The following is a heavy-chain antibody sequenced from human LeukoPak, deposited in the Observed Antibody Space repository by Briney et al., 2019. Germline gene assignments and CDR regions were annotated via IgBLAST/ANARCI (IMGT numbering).Heavy chain of an antibody. CDR3: ARPEDTYGYILDY. CDR1: GYTFTGSY. V-gene: IGHV1-2*02. J-gene: IGHJ4*02. D-gene: IGHD5-18*01. CDR2: INPEHGGT. Sequence: GASVKVSCKASGYTFTGSYIHWVRQAPGQGLEWMAWINPEHGGTNYAQKFQGRVTLTRDTSISTAYLEVSSLRSDDTAVYYCARPEDTYGYILDYWGQGTLVTVSS.